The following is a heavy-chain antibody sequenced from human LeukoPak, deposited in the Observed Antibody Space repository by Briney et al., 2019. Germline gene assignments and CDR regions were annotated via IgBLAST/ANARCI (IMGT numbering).Heavy chain of an antibody. Sequence: SQTLSLTCTVSGVSISSGGYYCSWIRQHPGKGLEWIGYIYYSGSTYYNPSLKSRVTISVDTFKNQFSLKLSSVTAADTAVYYCASSCSGGSCYYGAFDTWGQGTMVTVSS. CDR2: IYYSGST. V-gene: IGHV4-31*03. D-gene: IGHD2-15*01. CDR3: ASSCSGGSCYYGAFDT. CDR1: GVSISSGGYY. J-gene: IGHJ3*02.